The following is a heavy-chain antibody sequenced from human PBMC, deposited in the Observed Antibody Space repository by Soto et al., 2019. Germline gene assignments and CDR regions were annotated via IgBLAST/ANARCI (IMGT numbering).Heavy chain of an antibody. D-gene: IGHD3-16*01. V-gene: IGHV4-59*01. CDR2: IYYSGST. CDR3: ARDRGEWGGMDV. J-gene: IGHJ6*02. CDR1: GGSISSYY. Sequence: QVQLQESGPGLVKPSETLSLTCTVSGGSISSYYWSWIRQPPGKGLEWIGYIYYSGSTNYNPSLKSGVTISVDTSKNQVSLKRSSVTAADTAVYYCARDRGEWGGMDVWGQGTTVTVSS.